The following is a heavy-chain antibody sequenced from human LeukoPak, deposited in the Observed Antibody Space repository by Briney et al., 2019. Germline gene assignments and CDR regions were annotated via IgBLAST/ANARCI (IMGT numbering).Heavy chain of an antibody. CDR1: GGSFSGYY. V-gene: IGHV4-34*01. D-gene: IGHD3-16*01. CDR3: ARGLRRRSFGDY. Sequence: SETLSLTSAVYGGSFSGYYWSWIRQPPGKGLEWIGEINHSGSTNYNPSLKSRVTISVDTSKNQFSLKLSSVTAADTAVYYCARGLRRRSFGDYWGQGTLVTVSS. CDR2: INHSGST. J-gene: IGHJ4*02.